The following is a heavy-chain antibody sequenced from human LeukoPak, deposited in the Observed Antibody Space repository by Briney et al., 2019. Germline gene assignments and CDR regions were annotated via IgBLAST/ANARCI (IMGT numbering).Heavy chain of an antibody. CDR2: INTDGSST. D-gene: IGHD3-22*01. V-gene: IGHV3-74*01. Sequence: GGSLRLSCAASGFTFSSYWMHWVRQAPGKGLVWVLRINTDGSSTSYADSVKGRFTISRDIAKNTLYLQMNSLRAEDTAVYYCARGWAGYYDSSGPDYWGQGTLVTVSS. J-gene: IGHJ4*02. CDR1: GFTFSSYW. CDR3: ARGWAGYYDSSGPDY.